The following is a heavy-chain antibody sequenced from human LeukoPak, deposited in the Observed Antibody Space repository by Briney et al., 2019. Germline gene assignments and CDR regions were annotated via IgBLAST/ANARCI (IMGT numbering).Heavy chain of an antibody. CDR2: ISYDGSNK. D-gene: IGHD6-19*01. J-gene: IGHJ4*02. CDR3: AKGQWLALPFGY. Sequence: GGSLRLSCAASGFTFDDYGMHWVRQAPGKGLEWVAVISYDGSNKYYADSVKGRFTISRDNSKNTLYLQMNSLRAEDTAVYYCAKGQWLALPFGYWGQGTLVTVSS. V-gene: IGHV3-30*18. CDR1: GFTFDDYG.